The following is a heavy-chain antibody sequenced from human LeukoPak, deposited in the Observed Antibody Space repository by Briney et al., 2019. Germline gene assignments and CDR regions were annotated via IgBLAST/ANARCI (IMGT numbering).Heavy chain of an antibody. CDR3: AKDWGIVATILPGLFDY. V-gene: IGHV3-30-3*01. CDR2: ISYDGSNK. D-gene: IGHD5-12*01. CDR1: GFTFSSYA. J-gene: IGHJ4*02. Sequence: GRSLRLSCAASGFTFSSYAMHWVRQAPGKGLEWVAVISYDGSNKYYADSVKGRFTISRDNSKNTLYLQMNSLRAEDTAVYYCAKDWGIVATILPGLFDYWGQGTLVTVSS.